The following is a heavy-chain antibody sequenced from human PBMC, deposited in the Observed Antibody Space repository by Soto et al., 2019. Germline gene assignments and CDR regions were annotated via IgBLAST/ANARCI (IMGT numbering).Heavy chain of an antibody. CDR2: IWYDGSNK. V-gene: IGHV3-33*01. D-gene: IGHD4-17*01. CDR3: ARDYGDSVLDY. CDR1: GFTFSSYG. Sequence: PGGSLRLSCAASGFTFSSYGMHWVRQAPGKGLEWVAVIWYDGSNKYYADSVKGRFTISRDNSKNTLYLQMNSLRAEDTAVYYCARDYGDSVLDYWGQGTLVTVSS. J-gene: IGHJ4*02.